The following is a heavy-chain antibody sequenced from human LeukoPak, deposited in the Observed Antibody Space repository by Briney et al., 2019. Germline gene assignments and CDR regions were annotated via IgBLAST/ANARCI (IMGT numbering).Heavy chain of an antibody. CDR3: AIQTLGYCSGGSCYNPSPFDY. CDR2: INPNSGGT. D-gene: IGHD2-15*01. V-gene: IGHV1-2*02. CDR1: GYTFTGYY. J-gene: IGHJ4*02. Sequence: GASVKVSCKASGYTFTGYYMHWVRQAPGQGLEWMGWINPNSGGTNYAQKLQGRVTMTTDTSTSTAYMELRSLRSDDTAVYYCAIQTLGYCSGGSCYNPSPFDYWGQGTLVTVSS.